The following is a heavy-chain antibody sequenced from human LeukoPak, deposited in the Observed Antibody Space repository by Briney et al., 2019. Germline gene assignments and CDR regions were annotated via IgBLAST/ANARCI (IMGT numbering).Heavy chain of an antibody. CDR3: ARLKWIDAFDI. D-gene: IGHD5-12*01. CDR1: GGPISSYY. Sequence: SETLSLTCTVSGGPISSYYWRWIRQPPGKGLEWIGYIYTSGSTNYNPSLKSRGNISVDTSKNQFSLKLSAVTAADTAVYYCARLKWIDAFDIWGQGTMVTVSS. V-gene: IGHV4-4*09. CDR2: IYTSGST. J-gene: IGHJ3*02.